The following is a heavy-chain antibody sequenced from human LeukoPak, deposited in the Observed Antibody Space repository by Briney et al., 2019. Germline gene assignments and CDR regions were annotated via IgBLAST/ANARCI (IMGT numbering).Heavy chain of an antibody. D-gene: IGHD3-10*01. CDR3: AISGLGFGEFRGLDY. J-gene: IGHJ4*02. CDR2: IFSSGPT. Sequence: PGGSLRLSCAASGFNVSNNYMNWVRQAPGKGLEWVSVIFSSGPTYYADSVKGRFTISRDTSKNALYLQMYSLRAEDTAVYYCAISGLGFGEFRGLDYWGQGTLVTVSS. V-gene: IGHV3-53*01. CDR1: GFNVSNNY.